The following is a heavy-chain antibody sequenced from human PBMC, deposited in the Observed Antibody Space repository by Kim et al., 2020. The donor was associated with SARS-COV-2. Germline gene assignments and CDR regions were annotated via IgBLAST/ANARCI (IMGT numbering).Heavy chain of an antibody. CDR1: GGSFSGFY. J-gene: IGHJ2*01. V-gene: IGHV4-34*01. CDR2: INNSGSS. CDR3: AIQAFSDSRELYAWY. D-gene: IGHD2-21*02. Sequence: SETLSLTCAADGGSFSGFYWNWIRQPPGKGLEWLGEINNSGSSNYNPPPKSRLTKSSDKSKNHFFLRLSSMIAADTGSFFCAIQAFSDSRELYAWY.